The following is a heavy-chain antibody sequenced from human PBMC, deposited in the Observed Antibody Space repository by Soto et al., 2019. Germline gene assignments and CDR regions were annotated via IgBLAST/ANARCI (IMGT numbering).Heavy chain of an antibody. V-gene: IGHV4-59*01. D-gene: IGHD3-22*01. Sequence: SETLSLTCTVSGGSISSYYWSWIRQPPGKGLEWIGYIYYSGSTNYNPSLKSRVTISVDTSKNQFSLKLSSVTAADTAVYYCARGSYYYDSSGLDYWGQGTLVTASS. CDR1: GGSISSYY. J-gene: IGHJ4*02. CDR2: IYYSGST. CDR3: ARGSYYYDSSGLDY.